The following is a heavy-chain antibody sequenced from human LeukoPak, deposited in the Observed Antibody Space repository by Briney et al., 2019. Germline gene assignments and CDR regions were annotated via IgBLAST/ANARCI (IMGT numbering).Heavy chain of an antibody. Sequence: GGSLRLSCAASGFTFSSYCMNWVRQAPGKGLEWVSSISSSSSYIYYADSVKGRFTISRDNAKNSLYLQMNSLRAEDTAVYYCAREYGDYPSNYYGMDVWGQGTTVTVSS. D-gene: IGHD4-17*01. CDR2: ISSSSSYI. CDR3: AREYGDYPSNYYGMDV. J-gene: IGHJ6*02. V-gene: IGHV3-21*01. CDR1: GFTFSSYC.